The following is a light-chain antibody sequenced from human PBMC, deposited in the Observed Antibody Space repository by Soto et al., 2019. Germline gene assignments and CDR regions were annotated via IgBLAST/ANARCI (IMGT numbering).Light chain of an antibody. V-gene: IGKV3D-15*01. Sequence: DIMMTQSPATLSVSPGGIATLSSRASQSVSRKLVWYQKKHGQAPRTLIYGASTRATGIPDRFSGSGSGTDLNLTVSRLEPEDFAVYYCQQYNSSPRTFGQGTKVDIK. CDR1: QSVSRK. J-gene: IGKJ1*01. CDR2: GAS. CDR3: QQYNSSPRT.